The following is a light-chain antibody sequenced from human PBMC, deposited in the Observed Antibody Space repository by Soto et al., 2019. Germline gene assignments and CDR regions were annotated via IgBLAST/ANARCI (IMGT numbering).Light chain of an antibody. CDR1: QSVTSSS. CDR3: HQYGSTPQT. J-gene: IGKJ1*01. Sequence: EIVLTQSPGTLSLSPGERATLSCRASQSVTSSSLAWYQQKPGQAPRLLIYAASSRATGIPDRFSGSGSGTDFTLSISRLEPEDFAIYYCHQYGSTPQTFGQGIRVEVK. CDR2: AAS. V-gene: IGKV3-20*01.